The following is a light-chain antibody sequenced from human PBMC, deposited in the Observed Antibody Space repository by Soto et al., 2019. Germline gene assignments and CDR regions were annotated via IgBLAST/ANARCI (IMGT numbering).Light chain of an antibody. CDR2: TAF. CDR1: QAIRND. Sequence: AIQMTQSPSSLSASVGDRVTITCRASQAIRNDLGWYQQKPGQAPKFLIYTAFSLHKGVPSRFSASGSGTDFTLTITSLQPEDFATYYCLQDYTHPWTFGQGTKVEIK. V-gene: IGKV1-6*02. CDR3: LQDYTHPWT. J-gene: IGKJ1*01.